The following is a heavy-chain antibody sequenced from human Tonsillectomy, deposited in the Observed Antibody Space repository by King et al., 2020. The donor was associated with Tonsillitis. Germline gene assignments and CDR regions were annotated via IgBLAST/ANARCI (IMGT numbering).Heavy chain of an antibody. CDR3: AKGGDDILTGYYPDY. Sequence: VQLVESGGGLVQPGGSLRLSCAASGFTFSSYAMSWVRQAPGKGLEWVSVIYSGGSSTYYADSETGRFTISRDNSKNTLYLQMNSLRAEDTAVYYCAKGGDDILTGYYPDYWGQGTLVTVSS. CDR2: IYSGGSST. J-gene: IGHJ4*02. CDR1: GFTFSSYA. V-gene: IGHV3-23*03. D-gene: IGHD3-9*01.